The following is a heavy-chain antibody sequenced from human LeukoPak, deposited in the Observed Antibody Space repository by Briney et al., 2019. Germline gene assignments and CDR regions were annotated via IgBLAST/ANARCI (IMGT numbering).Heavy chain of an antibody. CDR3: AKGIGYSSSWPLDY. CDR1: GFTFSSYG. J-gene: IGHJ4*02. CDR2: IWYDGSNK. D-gene: IGHD6-13*01. V-gene: IGHV3-33*06. Sequence: PGGSLRPSCAASGFTFSSYGMHWVRQAPGKGLEWVAVIWYDGSNKYYADSVKGRFTISRDNSKNTLYLQMNSLRAEDTAVYYCAKGIGYSSSWPLDYWGQGTLVTVSS.